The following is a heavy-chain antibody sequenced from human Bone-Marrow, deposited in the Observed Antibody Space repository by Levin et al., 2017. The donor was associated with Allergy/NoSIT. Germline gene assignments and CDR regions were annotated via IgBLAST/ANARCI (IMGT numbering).Heavy chain of an antibody. D-gene: IGHD3-9*01. CDR2: FDPEDGET. J-gene: IGHJ6*02. V-gene: IGHV1-24*01. CDR1: GYTLTELS. Sequence: GESLKISCKVSGYTLTELSMHWVRQAPGKGLEWMGGFDPEDGETVYAQKFQGRVTMTEDTSTDTAYMELSSLRSEDTAVYYCATSYKATIFRAGWERVGMDVWGQGTTVTVSS. CDR3: ATSYKATIFRAGWERVGMDV.